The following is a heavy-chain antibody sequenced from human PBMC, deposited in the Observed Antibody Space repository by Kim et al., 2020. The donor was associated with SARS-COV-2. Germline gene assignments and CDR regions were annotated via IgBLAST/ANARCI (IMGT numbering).Heavy chain of an antibody. V-gene: IGHV3-23*01. CDR3: AKYLYPTTPFFDF. CDR1: GFTFSSYA. J-gene: IGHJ4*02. Sequence: GGSLRLSCAASGFTFSSYAMSWVRQAPGKGLEWVSFISGSCGATYSADSVKGRFTISRDNSKNTLYLQMNSLRAEDTAVYYCAKYLYPTTPFFDFWGQGTLVTVSS. D-gene: IGHD1-1*01. CDR2: ISGSCGAT.